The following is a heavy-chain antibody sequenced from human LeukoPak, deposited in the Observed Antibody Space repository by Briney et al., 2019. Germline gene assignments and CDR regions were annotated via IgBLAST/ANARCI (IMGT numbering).Heavy chain of an antibody. D-gene: IGHD5-12*01. CDR2: ISGGGSST. CDR3: AKDLAPSYSSYDYYGMDV. V-gene: IGHV3-23*01. J-gene: IGHJ6*02. Sequence: PGGSLRLSCAASGFTFSSYAMSWVRQAPGKGLEWFSAISGGGSSTYYADSVKGRFTISRDNSKNTLYLQMNSLRAEDTAVYYCAKDLAPSYSSYDYYGMDVWGQGTTVTVSS. CDR1: GFTFSSYA.